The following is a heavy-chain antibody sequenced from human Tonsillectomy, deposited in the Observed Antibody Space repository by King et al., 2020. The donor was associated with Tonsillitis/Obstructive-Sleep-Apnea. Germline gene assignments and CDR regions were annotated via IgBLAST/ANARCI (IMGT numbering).Heavy chain of an antibody. J-gene: IGHJ6*03. CDR2: IYGGGST. V-gene: IGHV3-53*01. Sequence: VQLVESGGGLIQPGGSLRLSCVVSGFTVSNDYMSWVRQAPGKGLEWVSVIYGGGSTYYADSVKGRFTISRDESKNTVYLQMNSLRVEDAAVYYCASGYCSGGSCPHYYYMDVWGKGTTVIVS. D-gene: IGHD2-15*01. CDR1: GFTVSNDY. CDR3: ASGYCSGGSCPHYYYMDV.